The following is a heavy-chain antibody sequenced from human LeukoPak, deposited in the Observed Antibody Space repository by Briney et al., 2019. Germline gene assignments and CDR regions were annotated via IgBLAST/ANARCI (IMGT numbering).Heavy chain of an antibody. CDR1: GFTVSDNY. J-gene: IGHJ3*02. CDR2: IKSKTDGGTT. V-gene: IGHV3-15*01. CDR3: TTDLYYDSSGYYYGGFNAFDI. D-gene: IGHD3-22*01. Sequence: GGSLRLSCAVSGFTVSDNYMTWVRQAPGKGLEWVVRIKSKTDGGTTDYAATVKGRFTISRDDSKNTLYLQMNSLKTEDTAVYYCTTDLYYDSSGYYYGGFNAFDIWGQGTMVTVSS.